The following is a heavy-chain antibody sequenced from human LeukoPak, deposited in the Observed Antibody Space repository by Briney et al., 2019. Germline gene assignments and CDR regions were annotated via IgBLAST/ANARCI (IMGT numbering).Heavy chain of an antibody. CDR3: ATLTTVRNPFDY. V-gene: IGHV3-15*01. J-gene: IGHJ4*02. Sequence: GGSLRLSCAASGFTFSNAWMSWVRQAPGKGLEWVGRIRRKSDGGTADYAAPVKGRFTISRDDSKNTLYLQMNSLKTEDTAVYYCATLTTVRNPFDYWGQGTLVTVSP. CDR2: IRRKSDGGTA. CDR1: GFTFSNAW. D-gene: IGHD4-17*01.